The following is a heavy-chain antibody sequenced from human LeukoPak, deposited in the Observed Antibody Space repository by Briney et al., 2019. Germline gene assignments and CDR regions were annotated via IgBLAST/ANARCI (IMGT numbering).Heavy chain of an antibody. J-gene: IGHJ2*01. CDR2: ISGSGGST. D-gene: IGHD3-16*02. CDR1: GFTFSSYA. Sequence: GGSLRLSCAASGFTFSSYAMSWVRQAPGKGLEWVSAISGSGGSTYYADSVKGRFTISRDNSKNTLHLQMNSLRAEDTAVYYCARSYVWGSYRGNWYFDLWGRGTLVTVSS. V-gene: IGHV3-23*01. CDR3: ARSYVWGSYRGNWYFDL.